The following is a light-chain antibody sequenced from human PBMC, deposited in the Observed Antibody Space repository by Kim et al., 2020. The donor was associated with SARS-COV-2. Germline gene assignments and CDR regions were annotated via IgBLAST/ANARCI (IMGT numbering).Light chain of an antibody. CDR2: GES. Sequence: VSPGERATLSCRASQSVSSNLAWFQQKPGQAPRLLIYGESTRATGIPGRFSGSGSGTEFTLTISSLQSEDFAVYYCQQYNNWPLTFGGGTKVDIK. V-gene: IGKV3-15*01. J-gene: IGKJ4*02. CDR1: QSVSSN. CDR3: QQYNNWPLT.